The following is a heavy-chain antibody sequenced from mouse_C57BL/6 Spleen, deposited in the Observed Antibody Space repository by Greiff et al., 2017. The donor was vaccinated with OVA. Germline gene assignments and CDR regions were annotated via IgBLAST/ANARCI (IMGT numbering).Heavy chain of an antibody. J-gene: IGHJ3*01. Sequence: QVQLQQSGAELVRPGASVTLSCKASGYTFTDYEMHWVKQTPVHGPEWIGAIDPETGGTAYNQKFKGKATLTADKSPSTDYMELRSLTAVDSAGEYCTRRTAFYGSSRFAYWGQGTLVTVSA. D-gene: IGHD1-1*01. CDR3: TRRTAFYGSSRFAY. CDR2: IDPETGGT. V-gene: IGHV1-15*01. CDR1: GYTFTDYE.